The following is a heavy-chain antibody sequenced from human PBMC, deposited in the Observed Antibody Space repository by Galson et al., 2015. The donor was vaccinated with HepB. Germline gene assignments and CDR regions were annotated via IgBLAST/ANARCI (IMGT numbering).Heavy chain of an antibody. CDR3: AKDYGEQLARWYNWFDP. CDR2: ISYDGSNK. V-gene: IGHV3-30*18. CDR1: GFTFRSYS. D-gene: IGHD6-6*01. Sequence: SLILSCAASGFTFRSYSLHWVRQAPGKGLEWVAVISYDGSNKYYAESVRGRFTISRDNSKNTLYLQMNNLRTEDTAVYYCAKDYGEQLARWYNWFDPWGQGTLVTVSS. J-gene: IGHJ5*02.